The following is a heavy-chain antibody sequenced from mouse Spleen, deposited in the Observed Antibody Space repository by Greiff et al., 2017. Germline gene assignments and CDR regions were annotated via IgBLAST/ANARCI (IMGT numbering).Heavy chain of an antibody. CDR1: GYTFTSYW. Sequence: EVKLVESGTVLARPGASVKMSCKTSGYTFTSYWMHWVKQRPGQGLEWIGAIYPGNSDTSYNQKFKGKAKLTAVTSASTAYMELSSLTNEDSAVYYCARRGSSNYYAMDYWGQGTSVTVSS. CDR3: ARRGSSNYYAMDY. V-gene: IGHV1-5*01. CDR2: IYPGNSDT. D-gene: IGHD1-1*01. J-gene: IGHJ4*01.